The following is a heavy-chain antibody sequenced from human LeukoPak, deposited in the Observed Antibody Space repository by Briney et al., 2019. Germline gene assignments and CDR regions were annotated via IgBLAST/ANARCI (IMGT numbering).Heavy chain of an antibody. D-gene: IGHD2-2*02. V-gene: IGHV3-48*03. Sequence: GGSLRLSCAASGFTFSSYGMNWVRQALGKGLEWVSHTSCSGSPIYYADSVKGRFTISSDNAKNSLYLQMNSLRAEDTAVYYCARVDCTSASCYNAYWGQGTLVTVSS. CDR2: TSCSGSPI. CDR1: GFTFSSYG. J-gene: IGHJ4*02. CDR3: ARVDCTSASCYNAY.